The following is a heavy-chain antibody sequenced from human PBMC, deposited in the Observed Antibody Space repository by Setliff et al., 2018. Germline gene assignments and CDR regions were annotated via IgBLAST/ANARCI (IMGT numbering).Heavy chain of an antibody. CDR2: VSAYKDKT. D-gene: IGHD2-2*01. CDR1: GYTFNTYG. V-gene: IGHV1-18*01. CDR3: ARDGGKYCATTSCFHFDY. Sequence: ASVKVSCKSYGYTFNTYGISWVRQAPGQGPEWMGWVSAYKDKTRSTERFQDRLTLTIDTSTNTVFMELRDLRADDTATYYCARDGGKYCATTSCFHFDYWGQGTQVTVSS. J-gene: IGHJ4*02.